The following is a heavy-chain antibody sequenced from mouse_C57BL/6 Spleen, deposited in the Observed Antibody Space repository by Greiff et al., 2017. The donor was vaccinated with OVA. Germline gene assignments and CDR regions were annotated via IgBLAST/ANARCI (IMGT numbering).Heavy chain of an antibody. CDR2: ISSGSSTI. CDR3: ARPLFITTVVDAMDY. V-gene: IGHV5-17*01. J-gene: IGHJ4*01. D-gene: IGHD1-1*01. CDR1: GFTFSDYG. Sequence: EVKLVESGGGLVKPGGSLKLSCAASGFTFSDYGMHWVRQAPEKGLEWVAYISSGSSTIYYADTVKGRFTISRDNAKNTLFLQMTSLRSEDTAMYYCARPLFITTVVDAMDYWGQGTSVTVSS.